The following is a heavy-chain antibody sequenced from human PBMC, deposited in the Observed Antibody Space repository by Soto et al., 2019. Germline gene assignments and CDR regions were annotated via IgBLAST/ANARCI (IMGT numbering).Heavy chain of an antibody. CDR2: IDPRSGGT. CDR1: GYPITTYY. V-gene: IGHV1-2*02. J-gene: IGHJ4*02. Sequence: QVQLVQSGTEVKKPGASVKVSCMASGYPITTYYIHWVRQAPGQGLEWVGWIDPRSGGTVYEQKFQGRVTMTRDTSISTVYMDLSGLTSDDTALYYCATDDYGIFPYWGQGSLVTVSS. CDR3: ATDDYGIFPY. D-gene: IGHD3-10*01.